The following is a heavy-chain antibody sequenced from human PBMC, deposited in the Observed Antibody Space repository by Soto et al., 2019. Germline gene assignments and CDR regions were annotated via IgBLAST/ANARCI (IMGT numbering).Heavy chain of an antibody. CDR1: GGTFSSYT. Sequence: SVKVSCKASGGTFSSYTISWVRQAPGQGLEWMGRIIPILGIANYAQKFQGRVTITADKSTSTAYMELSSLRSEDTAVYYCARSPTPPYFLSCYYYYYYYLDVWGKGTTVTVS. V-gene: IGHV1-69*02. CDR2: IIPILGIA. CDR3: ARSPTPPYFLSCYYYYYYYLDV. D-gene: IGHD3-3*01. J-gene: IGHJ6*03.